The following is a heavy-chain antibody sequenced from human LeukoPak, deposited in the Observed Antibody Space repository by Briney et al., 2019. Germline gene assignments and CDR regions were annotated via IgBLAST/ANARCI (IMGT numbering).Heavy chain of an antibody. V-gene: IGHV3-64*01. Sequence: PGGSLRLSCAASGFTFRNSAMHWVRQAPGKGLEYVSGISSNGGSTYYANDVKGRFTISRDHSKNTVYLQMGSLRAEDMAVYYCARWYNSLDVWGQGTTVTVSS. CDR2: ISSNGGST. J-gene: IGHJ6*02. CDR1: GFTFRNSA. CDR3: ARWYNSLDV. D-gene: IGHD1-1*01.